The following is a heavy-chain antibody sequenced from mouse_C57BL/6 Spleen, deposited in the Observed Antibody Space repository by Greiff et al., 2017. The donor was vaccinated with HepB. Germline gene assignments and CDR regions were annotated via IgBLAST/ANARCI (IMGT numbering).Heavy chain of an antibody. CDR2: IYPGDGDT. J-gene: IGHJ2*01. Sequence: QVQLQQSGPELVKPGASVKISCKASGYAFSSSWMNWVKQRPGKGLEWIGRIYPGDGDTNYNGKFKGKATLTADKSSSTAYMQNSSLTSEDSAVYFSARPEGYGSSYGGYWGQGTTLTVSS. CDR3: ARPEGYGSSYGGY. CDR1: GYAFSSSW. V-gene: IGHV1-82*01. D-gene: IGHD1-1*01.